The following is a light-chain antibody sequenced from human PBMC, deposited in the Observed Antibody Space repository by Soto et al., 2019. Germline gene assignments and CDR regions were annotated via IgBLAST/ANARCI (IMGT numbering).Light chain of an antibody. V-gene: IGKV3D-15*01. Sequence: EIVLTQSPVTLSVSPGERATLSCRASQNINSNLAWYQQKPGQAPTLLIYGALTRVMGIPVRFSGSESGTEFTLTISSLKSEDFAVYYCQQRSSWPFTFGPGTKVDIK. CDR3: QQRSSWPFT. CDR2: GAL. CDR1: QNINSN. J-gene: IGKJ3*01.